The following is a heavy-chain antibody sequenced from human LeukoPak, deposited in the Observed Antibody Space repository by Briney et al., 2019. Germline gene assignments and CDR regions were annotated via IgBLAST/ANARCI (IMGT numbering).Heavy chain of an antibody. J-gene: IGHJ4*02. CDR3: ASRRLDYYDSSGYYYGVDY. Sequence: SQTLSLTCTVSGGSISSGSYYWSWIRQPAGMGLEWIGRIYTSGSTNYNPSLKSRVTISVDTSKNQFSLKLSSVTAADTAVYYCASRRLDYYDSSGYYYGVDYWGQGTLVTVSS. CDR1: GGSISSGSYY. CDR2: IYTSGST. D-gene: IGHD3-22*01. V-gene: IGHV4-61*02.